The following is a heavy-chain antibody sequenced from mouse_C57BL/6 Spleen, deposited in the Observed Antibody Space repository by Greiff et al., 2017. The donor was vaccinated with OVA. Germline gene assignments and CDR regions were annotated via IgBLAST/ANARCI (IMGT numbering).Heavy chain of an antibody. D-gene: IGHD1-1*01. CDR3: ARRGYGSSPFDD. V-gene: IGHV1-69*01. CDR2: IDPSDSYT. J-gene: IGHJ2*01. Sequence: QVQLKQPGAELVMPGASVKLSCKASGYTFTSYWMHWVKQRPGQGLEWIGEIDPSDSYTNYNQKFKGKSTLTVDKSASTAYMQLSSLTSEDSAVYYCARRGYGSSPFDDWGKGTTLTVSS. CDR1: GYTFTSYW.